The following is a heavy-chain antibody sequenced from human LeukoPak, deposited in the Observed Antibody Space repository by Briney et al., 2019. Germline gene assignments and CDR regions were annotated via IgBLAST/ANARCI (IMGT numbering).Heavy chain of an antibody. Sequence: GGSLRLSCAASGFTSSAYDMHWVRQITGGGLEWVSTSGTVGDTFYSDSVKGRFTISRENAKNSVHLQMNSLRVEDSAIYFCVRAAMPYIINGRRFDYWCQGTLVTVSS. D-gene: IGHD2-2*01. V-gene: IGHV3-13*04. CDR3: VRAAMPYIINGRRFDY. CDR2: SGTVGDT. CDR1: GFTSSAYD. J-gene: IGHJ4*02.